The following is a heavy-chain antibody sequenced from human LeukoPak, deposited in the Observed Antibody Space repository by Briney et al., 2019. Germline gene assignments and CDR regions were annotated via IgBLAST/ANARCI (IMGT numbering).Heavy chain of an antibody. Sequence: SETLSLTCTVSGGSISSYYWSWIRQPAGKGLEWIGRIYTSGSTNYNPSLKSRVTMSVDTSKNQFSLKLSFVTAADTAVYYCARSSRSGYYYDSSGDYYFDYWGQGTLVTVSS. CDR3: ARSSRSGYYYDSSGDYYFDY. CDR2: IYTSGST. D-gene: IGHD3-22*01. CDR1: GGSISSYY. J-gene: IGHJ4*02. V-gene: IGHV4-4*07.